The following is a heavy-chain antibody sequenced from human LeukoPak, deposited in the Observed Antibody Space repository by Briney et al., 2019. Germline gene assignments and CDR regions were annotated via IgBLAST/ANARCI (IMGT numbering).Heavy chain of an antibody. CDR2: IWYDGSNK. CDR3: ASPYYYASSGYYSYDAFDI. Sequence: GGSLRLSCAASGFTFDDYGMGWVRQAPGKGLEWVAVIWYDGSNKYYADSVKGRFTISRDNSKNTLYLQMNSLRAEDTAVYYCASPYYYASSGYYSYDAFDIWGQGTMVTVSS. D-gene: IGHD3-22*01. J-gene: IGHJ3*02. V-gene: IGHV3-33*08. CDR1: GFTFDDYG.